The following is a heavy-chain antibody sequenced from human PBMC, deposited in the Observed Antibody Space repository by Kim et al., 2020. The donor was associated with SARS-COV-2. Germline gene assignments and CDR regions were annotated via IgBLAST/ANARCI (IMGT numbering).Heavy chain of an antibody. D-gene: IGHD2-15*01. V-gene: IGHV3-23*01. CDR3: AKDEYCSGGSCYGGSNYYYYYGMDV. Sequence: GGSLRLSCAASGFTFSSYAMSWARQAPGKGRGWVSAISGSGGSTNYAASVKGRLTISRDNSKNTLYLQMNSLRAEDTAVYYCAKDEYCSGGSCYGGSNYYYYYGMDVWGQGTTVTVSS. CDR2: ISGSGGST. CDR1: GFTFSSYA. J-gene: IGHJ6*02.